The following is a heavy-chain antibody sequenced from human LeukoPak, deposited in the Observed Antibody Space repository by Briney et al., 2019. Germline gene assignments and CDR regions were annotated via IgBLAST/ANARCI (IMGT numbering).Heavy chain of an antibody. V-gene: IGHV4-28*03. CDR1: GYSISSRNW. J-gene: IGHJ5*02. Sequence: SDTLSLTCAVSGYSISSRNWWGWIRQPPGKGLEWIGHIFYSGDTYYSPSLKSRVTMSIDTSQNQFSLKLTSVTAVDTAVYYCARGLGAVPTAIYSWFDPWGQGTLVTVSS. D-gene: IGHD2-2*01. CDR3: ARGLGAVPTAIYSWFDP. CDR2: IFYSGDT.